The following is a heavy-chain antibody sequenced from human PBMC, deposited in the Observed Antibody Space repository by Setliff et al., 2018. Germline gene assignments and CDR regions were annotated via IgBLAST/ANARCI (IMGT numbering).Heavy chain of an antibody. Sequence: PGGSLRLSCVASTFIFSKYAVTWVRQAPGKGLEWVSIISSEGDSIYYADSVKGRFTISRDNSKSTLYLEMNSLRAEDTALYFCAKQKNTGYGQPVDSWGQGVQVTVSS. J-gene: IGHJ4*02. D-gene: IGHD5-12*01. CDR1: TFIFSKYA. V-gene: IGHV3-23*03. CDR3: AKQKNTGYGQPVDS. CDR2: ISSEGDSI.